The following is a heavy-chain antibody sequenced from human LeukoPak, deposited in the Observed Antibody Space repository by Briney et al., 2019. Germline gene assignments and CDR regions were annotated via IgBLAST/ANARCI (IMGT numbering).Heavy chain of an antibody. D-gene: IGHD4/OR15-4a*01. Sequence: SETPSLTCAVYGGSFSGYYWSWIRQPPGKGLEWIGEINHSGATNYNPSLKSRVTISVDTSKNQFSLNLSSVTAADTAVYYCARARAALTKWFDPWGQGTLVTVSS. J-gene: IGHJ5*02. CDR3: ARARAALTKWFDP. CDR1: GGSFSGYY. V-gene: IGHV4-34*01. CDR2: INHSGAT.